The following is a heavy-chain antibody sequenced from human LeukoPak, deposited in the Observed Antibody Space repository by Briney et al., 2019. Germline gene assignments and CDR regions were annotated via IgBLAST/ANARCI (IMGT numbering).Heavy chain of an antibody. J-gene: IGHJ4*01. CDR3: ARDNEPAGGGLAY. CDR1: GLTVSNNH. Sequence: GGSLRLSCAASGLTVSNNHMAWVREAPGKGLEWVSVIYTGGITYYADSVQGRFTIYRDNSKNTVYLQMNSLRVEDTALYYCARDNEPAGGGLAYWGQEPRSPSPQ. D-gene: IGHD2-2*01. CDR2: IYTGGIT. V-gene: IGHV3-53*01.